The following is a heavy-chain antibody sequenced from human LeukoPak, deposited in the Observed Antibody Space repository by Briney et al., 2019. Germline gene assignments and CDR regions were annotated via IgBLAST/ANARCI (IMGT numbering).Heavy chain of an antibody. V-gene: IGHV3-43*02. J-gene: IGHJ4*02. Sequence: GGSLRLSCAASGFTFDDYAMHWVRQAPGKGLEWVSLISGDGGSTYYADSVKGRFTISGDNSKNSLYLQMNSLRTEDTALYYCAYSSHDYWGQGTLVTVSS. CDR1: GFTFDDYA. CDR3: AYSSHDY. D-gene: IGHD6-19*01. CDR2: ISGDGGST.